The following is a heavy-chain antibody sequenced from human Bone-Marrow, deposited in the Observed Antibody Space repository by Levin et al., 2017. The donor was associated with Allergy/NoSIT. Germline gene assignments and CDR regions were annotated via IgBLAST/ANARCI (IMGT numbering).Heavy chain of an antibody. D-gene: IGHD2-8*01. CDR2: INPNNGDT. J-gene: IGHJ6*02. Sequence: PGESLKISCKASGYTVTGHQLHWVRQAPGQGLEWIGRINPNNGDTNYAQNFQGRVTMTRDTSIATAYMELRSLRSDDTALYYCARLGTLMVAGLDVWGQGTTVTVSS. CDR1: GYTVTGHQ. CDR3: ARLGTLMVAGLDV. V-gene: IGHV1-2*02.